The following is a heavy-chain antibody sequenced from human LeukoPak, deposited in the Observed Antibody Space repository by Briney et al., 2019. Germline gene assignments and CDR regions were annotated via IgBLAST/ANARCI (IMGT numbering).Heavy chain of an antibody. CDR2: TSPYDDNP. J-gene: IGHJ3*02. Sequence: ASVKVSCKASGYRFSNFGITWVRQAPGQGLEWMGWTSPYDDNPEYAKKFQGRVTMTTDTSTSTAYMELGSLRPDDTAMYYCAKVDPPIVAGARGDAFEIWGQGTLVTVSS. D-gene: IGHD1-26*01. CDR1: GYRFSNFG. CDR3: AKVDPPIVAGARGDAFEI. V-gene: IGHV1-18*01.